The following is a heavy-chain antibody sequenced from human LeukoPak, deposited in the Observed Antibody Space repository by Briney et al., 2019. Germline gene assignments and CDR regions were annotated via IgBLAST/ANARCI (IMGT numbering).Heavy chain of an antibody. Sequence: PGGSLTLSCAVSGFTFSSYGMNWVRQAPGKGLEWVSYISDSSSTIYYADSVKGRLTISRDNAKNSLYLQMNSLRAEDTAVYYCARWGATGYGDYWGQGTLATVSS. CDR1: GFTFSSYG. CDR2: ISDSSSTI. J-gene: IGHJ4*02. D-gene: IGHD3-9*01. CDR3: ARWGATGYGDY. V-gene: IGHV3-48*03.